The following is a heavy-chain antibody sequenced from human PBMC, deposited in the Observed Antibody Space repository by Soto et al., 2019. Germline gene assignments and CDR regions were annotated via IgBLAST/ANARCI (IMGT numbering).Heavy chain of an antibody. J-gene: IGHJ4*02. CDR2: MNPNSGNT. Sequence: QVQLVQSGAEVKKPGASVKVSCKASGYTFTSYDINWVRQATGQGLEWMGWMNPNSGNTGYAQKCPGRGTTTGNTAISTAYMELSSLRSEDTAVYYCASERTVAGNDYWGQGTLVTVSS. V-gene: IGHV1-8*01. CDR3: ASERTVAGNDY. D-gene: IGHD6-19*01. CDR1: GYTFTSYD.